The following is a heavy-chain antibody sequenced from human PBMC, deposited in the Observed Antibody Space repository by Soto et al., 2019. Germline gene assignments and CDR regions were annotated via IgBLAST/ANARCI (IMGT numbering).Heavy chain of an antibody. J-gene: IGHJ5*02. V-gene: IGHV3-66*01. CDR1: GFIVSSKY. CDR3: AKAVLQWQKVEWFDH. Sequence: KLVESGGGLVQPGGSLRLSCAASGFIVSSKYMSWVRQAPGKGLEWVSVLYGSGDTYYADSVRGRFTISRDYSKNTLKLQMNRLRVDDTGVYYCAKAVLQWQKVEWFDHWGQGALVSVSS. D-gene: IGHD4-4*01. CDR2: LYGSGDT.